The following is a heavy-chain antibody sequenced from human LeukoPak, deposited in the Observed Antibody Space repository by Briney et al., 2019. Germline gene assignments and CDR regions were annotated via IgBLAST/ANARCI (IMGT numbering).Heavy chain of an antibody. CDR2: ISAYNGNT. D-gene: IGHD6-13*01. CDR1: VYTFTTYG. J-gene: IGHJ6*02. V-gene: IGHV1-18*01. CDR3: ARDPVSSSWYSYYYYGLDV. Sequence: ASVTVSFTTSVYTFTTYGISWVRQARGQGREWMGWISAYNGNTKYAQKLQGRVTMTTDTSTRTANMELRRRRSEDTAVYYCARDPVSSSWYSYYYYGLDVWGQGTTVTGSS.